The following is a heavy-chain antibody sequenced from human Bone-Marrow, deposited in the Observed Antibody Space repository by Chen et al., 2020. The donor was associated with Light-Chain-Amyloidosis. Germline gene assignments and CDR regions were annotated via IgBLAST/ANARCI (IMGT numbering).Heavy chain of an antibody. Sequence: EVHREQTGPVVKKPGESLKTSCKGTGYNFPNYWIGWVRQMPGKGLEWMGVIYPDDSDARYSPSFEGQVTISADKSITTAYLQWRSLKASDTAMYYCARRRDGYNFDYWGQGTLVTVSS. V-gene: IGHV5-51*01. CDR3: ARRRDGYNFDY. CDR1: GYNFPNYW. D-gene: IGHD5-12*01. CDR2: IYPDDSDA. J-gene: IGHJ4*02.